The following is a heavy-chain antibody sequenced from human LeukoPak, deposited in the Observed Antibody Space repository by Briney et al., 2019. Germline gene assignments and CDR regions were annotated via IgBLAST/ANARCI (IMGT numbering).Heavy chain of an antibody. D-gene: IGHD3-10*01. CDR2: ISSSSSYI. Sequence: PGGSLRLSCAASGFTFSSYSTNWVRQAPGKGLEWVSSISSSSSYIYYADSVKGRFTISRDNAKNSLYLQMNSLRAEDTAVYYCARDGSYYGSGSYYNGLDYWGQGTLVTVSS. V-gene: IGHV3-21*01. CDR1: GFTFSSYS. J-gene: IGHJ4*02. CDR3: ARDGSYYGSGSYYNGLDY.